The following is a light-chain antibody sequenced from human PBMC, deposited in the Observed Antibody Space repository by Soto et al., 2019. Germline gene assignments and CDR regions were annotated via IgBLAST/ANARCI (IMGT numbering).Light chain of an antibody. Sequence: QTVVTQEPSLTVSSGGTVTLTCGSSTGAVTSGHYPYWFQQKPDQVPRTLIYDTSNKHSWTPARFSGSLLGGKAALTLSGAQPEDEAEYYCLLSYSGARARVFGGGTKLTVL. J-gene: IGLJ3*02. CDR1: TGAVTSGHY. V-gene: IGLV7-46*01. CDR3: LLSYSGARARV. CDR2: DTS.